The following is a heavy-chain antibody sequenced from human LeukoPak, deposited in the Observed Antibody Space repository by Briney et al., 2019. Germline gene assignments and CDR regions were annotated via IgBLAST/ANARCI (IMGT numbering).Heavy chain of an antibody. CDR3: ARDRGYCSSTSCLNWFDP. CDR1: GFTFSSYA. CDR2: ISYDGSNK. V-gene: IGHV3-30-3*01. D-gene: IGHD2-2*01. Sequence: RSGRSLRLSCAASGFTFSSYAMHWVRQAPGKGLEWVAVISYDGSNKYYADSVKGRFTISRDNSKNTLYLQMNSLRAEDTAVYYCARDRGYCSSTSCLNWFDPWGQGTLVTVSS. J-gene: IGHJ5*02.